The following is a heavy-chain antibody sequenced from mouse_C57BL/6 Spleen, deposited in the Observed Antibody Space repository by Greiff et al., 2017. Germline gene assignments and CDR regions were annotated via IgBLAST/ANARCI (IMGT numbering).Heavy chain of an antibody. CDR3: ARGYGNWFAY. CDR1: GFTFSDYG. J-gene: IGHJ3*01. V-gene: IGHV5-17*01. Sequence: EVQLVESGGGLVKPGGSLKLSCAASGFTFSDYGMHWVRQAPEQGLEWVAYISSGSSTIYYADTVKGRFTISRDNAKNPLFLQMTSLRSEDTAMYYCARGYGNWFAYWGKGTLVTVSA. D-gene: IGHD2-10*02. CDR2: ISSGSSTI.